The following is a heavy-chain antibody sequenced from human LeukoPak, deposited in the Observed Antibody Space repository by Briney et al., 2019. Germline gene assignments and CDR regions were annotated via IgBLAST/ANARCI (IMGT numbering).Heavy chain of an antibody. V-gene: IGHV1-46*01. Sequence: ASVKVSCKASGYTFTNYYIHWVRQAPGQGLEWMGVINPSGGSATYAQKFQGRVTMTRDTSISTAYMELSRLRSDDTAVYYCARSQWLIDASIDYWGQGTLVTVSS. D-gene: IGHD6-19*01. CDR2: INPSGGSA. J-gene: IGHJ4*02. CDR3: ARSQWLIDASIDY. CDR1: GYTFTNYY.